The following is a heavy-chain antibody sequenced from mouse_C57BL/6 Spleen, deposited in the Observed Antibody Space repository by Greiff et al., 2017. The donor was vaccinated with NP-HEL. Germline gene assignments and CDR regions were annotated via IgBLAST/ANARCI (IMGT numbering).Heavy chain of an antibody. V-gene: IGHV3-6*01. CDR1: GYSITSGYY. Sequence: DVQLQESGPGLVKPSQSLSLTCSVTGYSITSGYYWNWIRQFPGNKLEWMGYISYDGSNNYNPSLKNRISITRDTPKNQFFLKLNSVTTEDTATYYCAREGYDWVFAYWGQGTLVTVSA. J-gene: IGHJ3*01. D-gene: IGHD2-2*01. CDR3: AREGYDWVFAY. CDR2: ISYDGSN.